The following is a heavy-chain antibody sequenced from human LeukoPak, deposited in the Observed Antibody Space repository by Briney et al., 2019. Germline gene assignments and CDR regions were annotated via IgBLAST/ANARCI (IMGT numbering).Heavy chain of an antibody. V-gene: IGHV4-30-2*01. J-gene: IGHJ6*02. CDR1: GGSISGGGYS. D-gene: IGHD4-17*01. CDR2: IYHSGST. Sequence: SQTLSPTCAVSGGSISGGGYSWSWIRQPPGKGLEWIGYIYHSGSTYYNPSLKSRVTISVDRSKNQFSLKLSSVTAADTAVYYCARGGDYYYGMDVWGQGTTVTVSS. CDR3: ARGGDYYYGMDV.